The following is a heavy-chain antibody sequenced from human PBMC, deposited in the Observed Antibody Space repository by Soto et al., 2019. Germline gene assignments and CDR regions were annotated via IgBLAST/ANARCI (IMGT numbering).Heavy chain of an antibody. CDR2: INHSGST. CDR1: GGSFSGYY. CDR3: ARGLSKYSYGLGY. D-gene: IGHD5-18*01. Sequence: SQTLSLTCAVYGGSFSGYYWSWIRQPPGKGLEWIGEINHSGSTNYNPSLKSRVTISVDTSKNQFSLKLSSVTAADTAVYYCARGLSKYSYGLGYWGQGTLVTVSS. J-gene: IGHJ4*02. V-gene: IGHV4-34*01.